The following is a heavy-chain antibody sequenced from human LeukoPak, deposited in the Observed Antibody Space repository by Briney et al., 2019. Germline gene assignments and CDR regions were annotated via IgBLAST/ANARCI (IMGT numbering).Heavy chain of an antibody. J-gene: IGHJ6*03. V-gene: IGHV4-34*01. CDR1: GGSFSGYS. Sequence: PSETLSLTCAVYGGSFSGYSWSWIRQPPGKGLEWIGEINHSGSTNYNPSLKSRVTISVDTSKNQFSLKLTSVTAADTAVYYCARTTEGGYTYGYFYYYYMDVWGKGTTVTISS. CDR3: ARTTEGGYTYGYFYYYYMDV. D-gene: IGHD5-18*01. CDR2: INHSGST.